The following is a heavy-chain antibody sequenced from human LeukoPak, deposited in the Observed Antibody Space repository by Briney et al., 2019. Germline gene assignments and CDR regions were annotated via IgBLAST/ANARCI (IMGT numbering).Heavy chain of an antibody. J-gene: IGHJ4*02. V-gene: IGHV3-48*01. D-gene: IGHD4/OR15-4a*01. CDR1: GFTFSSYS. CDR3: AKDRSDTTMVYNFDY. Sequence: GGSLRLSCAASGFTFSSYSMNWVRQAPGKGLEWVSYISSSSSTIYYADSVKGRFTISRDNAKNSLYLQMNSLRAEDTAVYYCAKDRSDTTMVYNFDYWGQGTLVTVSS. CDR2: ISSSSSTI.